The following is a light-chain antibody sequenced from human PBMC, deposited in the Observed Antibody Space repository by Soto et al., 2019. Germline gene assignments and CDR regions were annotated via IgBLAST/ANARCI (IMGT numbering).Light chain of an antibody. J-gene: IGKJ3*01. CDR3: QQYGSSPCT. Sequence: EIVLTQSPATLSLSPGERATLSCGASQTVKSSYLAWYQQKPGLPPRLLIYDASRRATGVPDRLSGSGCGADFILTISRLEPEDFAVYYCQQYGSSPCTFGPGTKVDI. CDR1: QTVKSSY. CDR2: DAS. V-gene: IGKV3D-20*01.